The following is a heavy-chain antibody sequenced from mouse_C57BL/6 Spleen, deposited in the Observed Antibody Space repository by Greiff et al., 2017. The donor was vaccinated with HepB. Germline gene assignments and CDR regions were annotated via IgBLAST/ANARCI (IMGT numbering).Heavy chain of an antibody. CDR3: TRDGAFYGSLDY. CDR1: GFTFSSYA. D-gene: IGHD1-1*01. V-gene: IGHV5-9-1*02. J-gene: IGHJ2*01. Sequence: EVQLVESGEGLVKPGGSLKLSCAASGFTFSSYAMSWVRQTPEKRLEWVAYISSGGDYIYYADTVKGRFTISRDNARNTLYLQMSSLKSEDTAMYYCTRDGAFYGSLDYWGQGTTLTVSS. CDR2: ISSGGDYI.